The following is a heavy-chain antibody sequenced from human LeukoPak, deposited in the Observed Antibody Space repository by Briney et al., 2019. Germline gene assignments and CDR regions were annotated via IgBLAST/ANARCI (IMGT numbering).Heavy chain of an antibody. Sequence: PGGSLRLSCAASGFTFSSYEMNWVRQAPGKGLEWVSVIYSGGSTYYADSVKGRFTISRDNSKNTLYVQMNSLRAEDTAVYYCARAHSGYSSGWFDYWGQGTLVTVSS. CDR1: GFTFSSYE. V-gene: IGHV3-53*01. CDR3: ARAHSGYSSGWFDY. D-gene: IGHD6-19*01. J-gene: IGHJ4*02. CDR2: IYSGGST.